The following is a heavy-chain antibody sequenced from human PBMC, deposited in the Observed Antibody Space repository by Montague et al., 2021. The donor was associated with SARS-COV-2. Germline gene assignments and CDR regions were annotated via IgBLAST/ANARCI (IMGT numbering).Heavy chain of an antibody. J-gene: IGHJ4*02. D-gene: IGHD5-24*01. V-gene: IGHV4-59*11. CDR2: IYYSGGA. CDR3: AGRDGYKQTMDY. CDR1: AGSISGHY. Sequence: SETLSLTCSISAGSISGHYLAWIRQPPGKGLEWIAYIYYSGGANYNPSLRSRVTMSVGTSNNQFSLSLSSVTAADTAVYYCAGRDGYKQTMDYWGQGTLVTVSS.